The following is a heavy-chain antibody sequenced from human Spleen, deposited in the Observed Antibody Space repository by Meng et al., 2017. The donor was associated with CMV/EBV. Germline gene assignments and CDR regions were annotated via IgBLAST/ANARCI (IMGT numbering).Heavy chain of an antibody. CDR3: AKLPIVGASRGFDY. CDR2: IYSGGSST. V-gene: IGHV3-23*03. Sequence: GESLKISCAASGFTFSTYAMTWVRQAPGKGLEWVSFIYSGGSSTYYAESVKGRFTISRDNSKNTLFLQMNNLRAEDTAVYYCAKLPIVGASRGFDYWGQGTLVTVST. J-gene: IGHJ4*02. D-gene: IGHD1-26*01. CDR1: GFTFSTYA.